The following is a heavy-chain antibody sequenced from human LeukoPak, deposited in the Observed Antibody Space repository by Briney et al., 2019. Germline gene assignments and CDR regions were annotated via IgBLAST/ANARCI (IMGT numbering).Heavy chain of an antibody. D-gene: IGHD6-13*01. Sequence: PGGSLRLSCAASGFTFSSYSMNWVRQAPGKGLEWVSSISSSSSYIYYADSVKGRFTISRDNAKNSLYLQMNGLRAEDTAVYYCARETAAGSPDAFDIWGQGTMVTVSS. CDR1: GFTFSSYS. V-gene: IGHV3-21*01. CDR3: ARETAAGSPDAFDI. CDR2: ISSSSSYI. J-gene: IGHJ3*02.